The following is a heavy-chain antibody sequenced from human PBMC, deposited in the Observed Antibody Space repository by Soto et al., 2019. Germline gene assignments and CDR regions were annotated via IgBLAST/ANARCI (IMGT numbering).Heavy chain of an antibody. D-gene: IGHD5-12*01. V-gene: IGHV4-59*01. CDR2: IFSSGST. CDR3: AREGFDFRFDP. J-gene: IGHJ5*02. Sequence: WTWIRHLPGKGLEWIGYIFSSGSTNYNPSLKSRVTISVDTSKNQFSLKVTSVTAADTAVYFCAREGFDFRFDPWGQGTLVTVSS.